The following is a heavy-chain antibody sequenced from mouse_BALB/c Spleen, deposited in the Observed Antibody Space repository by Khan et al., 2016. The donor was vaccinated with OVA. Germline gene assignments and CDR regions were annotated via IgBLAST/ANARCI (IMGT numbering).Heavy chain of an antibody. J-gene: IGHJ3*01. V-gene: IGHV1-53*01. CDR2: INPSDGDS. CDR1: GYTFTSYY. D-gene: IGHD4-1*01. CDR3: TRSGDGTFAY. Sequence: QVQLQQSGTELVKPGASVRLSCKASGYTFTSYYMYWVKQRPGQGLEWIGEINPSDGDSNFNENFKSKATLTVDQSSHTAYMQLSRRTAEASACYCCTRSGDGTFAYWGQGTLVTVSA.